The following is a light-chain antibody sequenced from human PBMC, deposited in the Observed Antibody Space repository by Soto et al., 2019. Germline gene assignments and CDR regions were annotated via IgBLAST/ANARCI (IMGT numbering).Light chain of an antibody. CDR2: SNN. V-gene: IGLV1-44*01. CDR3: AAWDDSLNGSHV. Sequence: QSVLTQPPSTSGTPGQRVTISCSGSRSNIGSNTVTWYQQLPGTAPKLLIYSNNQRPSGVPDRFSGSKSGTSASLAISGLQSEDEADYYCAAWDDSLNGSHVFGTGTKSPS. CDR1: RSNIGSNT. J-gene: IGLJ1*01.